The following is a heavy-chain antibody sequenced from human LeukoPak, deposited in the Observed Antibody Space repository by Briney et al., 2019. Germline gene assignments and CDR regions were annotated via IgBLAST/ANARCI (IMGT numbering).Heavy chain of an antibody. V-gene: IGHV3-23*01. CDR2: ISGSGDRT. Sequence: GGSLRLSCAASGFTFSSYGMSWVRQAPGKGLEWISTISGSGDRTYYADSVKGRFTISRDNSKNTLFLHMNSLRAEDTAVYSCAKGYYGSGSYGWFDYWGQGTLVTVSS. CDR3: AKGYYGSGSYGWFDY. J-gene: IGHJ4*02. CDR1: GFTFSSYG. D-gene: IGHD3-10*01.